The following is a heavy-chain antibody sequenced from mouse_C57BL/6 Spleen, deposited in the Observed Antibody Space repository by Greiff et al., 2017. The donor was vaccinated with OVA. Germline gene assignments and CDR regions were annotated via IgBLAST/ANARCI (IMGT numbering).Heavy chain of an antibody. J-gene: IGHJ2*01. Sequence: EVQLQHSGAELVKPGASVKLSCTASGFNIKDYYMHWVKQRTEQGLEWIGRIDPEDGETKYAPKFQGKATISADTSSNTAYLQLSRLTSEDTAVYYCARDGSSYGELGRGFDYWGQGTTLTVSS. V-gene: IGHV14-2*01. D-gene: IGHD1-1*01. CDR3: ARDGSSYGELGRGFDY. CDR1: GFNIKDYY. CDR2: IDPEDGET.